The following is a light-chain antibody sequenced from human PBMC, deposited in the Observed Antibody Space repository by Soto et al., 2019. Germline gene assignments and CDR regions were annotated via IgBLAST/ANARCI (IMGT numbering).Light chain of an antibody. CDR2: GAS. J-gene: IGKJ2*01. CDR3: QQYGDSPPEYT. Sequence: VLTQSPGTLSLSPGERATLSCRASESIVNNNLAWYQQKPGQAPRLLISGASNRATGVPDRFSGSGSGSDFTLTIDRLEPEDFAVFYCQQYGDSPPEYTVGQGTKVDIK. V-gene: IGKV3-20*01. CDR1: ESIVNNN.